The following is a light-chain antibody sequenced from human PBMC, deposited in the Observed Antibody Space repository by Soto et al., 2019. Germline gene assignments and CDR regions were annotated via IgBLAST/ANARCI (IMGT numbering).Light chain of an antibody. Sequence: QSVLTQAVSVSGSPGQSFTISCSGTTSDVGSNNLVSWYQKHPGEAPKVIIFEGTKRPSRVSNRFSGSKSGVTPSLTISGLQAEDEAEYYCCSFAGSITFVVFGGGTQLTVL. J-gene: IGLJ2*01. V-gene: IGLV2-23*03. CDR2: EGT. CDR3: CSFAGSITFVV. CDR1: TSDVGSNNL.